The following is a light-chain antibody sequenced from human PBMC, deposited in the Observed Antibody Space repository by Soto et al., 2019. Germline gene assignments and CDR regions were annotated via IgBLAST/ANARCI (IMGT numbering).Light chain of an antibody. V-gene: IGLV2-14*01. CDR3: SSFTSAYTFV. CDR2: EVS. J-gene: IGLJ1*01. Sequence: QSVLAQPASVSGSPGQSIAISCTGTSSDVGGYNYVSWYQQHPGKAPKLLISEVSIRPSGVSDRFSGSKSGNTASLTISGLQTEDEADYCCSSFTSAYTFVFGSGTKVTVL. CDR1: SSDVGGYNY.